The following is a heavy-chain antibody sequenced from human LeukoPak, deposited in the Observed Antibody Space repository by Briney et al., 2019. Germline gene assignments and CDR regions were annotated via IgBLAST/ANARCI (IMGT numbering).Heavy chain of an antibody. D-gene: IGHD2-2*01. CDR1: GGSISSYY. CDR2: IYYSGST. V-gene: IGHV4-59*01. J-gene: IGHJ3*02. CDR3: ASYCSSTSCLRGFLAFDI. Sequence: SETLSLTCTVSGGSISSYYWSWIRQPPGKGLEWIGYIYYSGSTNYNPSLKSRVTISVDTSKKQLSLKLSSVTAADTAVYYCASYCSSTSCLRGFLAFDIWGRGTMVTVSS.